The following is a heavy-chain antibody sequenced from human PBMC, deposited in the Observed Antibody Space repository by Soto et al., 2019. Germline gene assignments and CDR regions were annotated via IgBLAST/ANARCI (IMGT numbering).Heavy chain of an antibody. J-gene: IGHJ5*02. CDR2: IYYSGST. CDR3: ARSRYNWNDDEVNWFDP. D-gene: IGHD1-20*01. Sequence: QLQLQESGPGLVKPSETLSLTCTVSGGSISSSSYYWGWIRQPPGKGLEWIGSIYYSGSTHYNPSLKSRVTISVDTSKNQFSLKLSSVTAADTAVYYCARSRYNWNDDEVNWFDPWGQGTLVTVSS. CDR1: GGSISSSSYY. V-gene: IGHV4-39*01.